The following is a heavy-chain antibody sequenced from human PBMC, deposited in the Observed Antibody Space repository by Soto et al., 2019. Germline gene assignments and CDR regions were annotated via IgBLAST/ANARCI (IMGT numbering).Heavy chain of an antibody. J-gene: IGHJ6*02. CDR1: GFTFSSYS. CDR3: ASSTEWFPYSYYGMDV. D-gene: IGHD3-3*01. Sequence: EVQLVESGGGLVKPGGSLRLSCAASGFTFSSYSMNWVRQAPGKGLEWVSSISSSSSYIYYADSVKGRFTISRDNAKNPRYLKIDSLRAKDRAVFYGASSTEWFPYSYYGMDVWGQGPTVTVSS. V-gene: IGHV3-21*01. CDR2: ISSSSSYI.